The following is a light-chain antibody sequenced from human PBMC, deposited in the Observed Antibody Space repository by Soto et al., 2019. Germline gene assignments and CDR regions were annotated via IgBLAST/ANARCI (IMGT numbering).Light chain of an antibody. CDR1: QSISSW. J-gene: IGKJ1*01. Sequence: DIQMTQSPSTLSASVGDRVTITCRASQSISSWLAWYQQKPGKAPKLLIYKASSLESGVPSRFSGSGSGTEFTLTIRSLQPDDFATYYCEQDNRYWTFGQGTKWDIK. CDR2: KAS. CDR3: EQDNRYWT. V-gene: IGKV1-5*03.